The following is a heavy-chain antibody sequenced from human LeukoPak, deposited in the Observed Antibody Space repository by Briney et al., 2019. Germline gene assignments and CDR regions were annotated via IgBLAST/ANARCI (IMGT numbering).Heavy chain of an antibody. CDR2: ISGGGGGT. Sequence: GGSLRLSCTASGFTFNNYAMSWVRQAPGKGLEWVSTISGGGGGTYYADSVKGRFTTSRDNSRNTLYLQMNSLRAEDTAVYYCAKYYIGYCSGGSCSGGFDPWGQGTLVTVSS. J-gene: IGHJ5*02. V-gene: IGHV3-23*01. CDR1: GFTFNNYA. CDR3: AKYYIGYCSGGSCSGGFDP. D-gene: IGHD2-15*01.